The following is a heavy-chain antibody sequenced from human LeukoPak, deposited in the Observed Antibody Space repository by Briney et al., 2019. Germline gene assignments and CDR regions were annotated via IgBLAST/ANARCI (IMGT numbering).Heavy chain of an antibody. CDR1: GFTFGDYT. J-gene: IGHJ4*02. Sequence: GGSLRLSCTASGFTFGDYTMSWVRQAPGKGLEWVGFIRSKAYGGTTEYAASVKGRFTTSRDDSKSIAYLQMNSLKTEDTAVYYCTRFRWWGVNFDYWGQGTLVTVSS. V-gene: IGHV3-49*04. D-gene: IGHD2-15*01. CDR3: TRFRWWGVNFDY. CDR2: IRSKAYGGTT.